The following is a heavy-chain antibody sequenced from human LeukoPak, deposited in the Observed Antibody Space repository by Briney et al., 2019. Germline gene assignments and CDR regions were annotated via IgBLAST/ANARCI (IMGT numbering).Heavy chain of an antibody. J-gene: IGHJ5*02. CDR1: GFTFSSYS. Sequence: GGSLRLSCAASGFTFSSYSMNWVRQAPGKGLEWVSSISSSSSYIYYADSVKGRFTISRDNSKNTVYLQMNSLRAEDTAVYYCARDLNYDSASWGQGTLVTVSS. CDR3: ARDLNYDSAS. V-gene: IGHV3-21*04. D-gene: IGHD3-22*01. CDR2: ISSSSSYI.